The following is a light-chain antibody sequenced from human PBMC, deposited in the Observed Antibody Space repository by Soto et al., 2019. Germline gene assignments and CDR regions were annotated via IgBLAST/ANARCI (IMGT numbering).Light chain of an antibody. Sequence: QSALTQPRSVSGSPGQSVTISCTGTSSDVGAYNYVSWYQQHPGKAPKLIIYDVSARPSGVPDRFSGSKSGNTASLTISGLQADDEADYYCCLYAGSYTSVFGGGTQLTVL. V-gene: IGLV2-11*01. J-gene: IGLJ7*01. CDR2: DVS. CDR1: SSDVGAYNY. CDR3: CLYAGSYTSV.